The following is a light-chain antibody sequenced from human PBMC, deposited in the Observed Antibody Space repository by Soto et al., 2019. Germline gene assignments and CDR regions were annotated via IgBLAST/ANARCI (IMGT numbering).Light chain of an antibody. Sequence: EIVLTHSPGTLSLSPCERSTLSCSASQSVRSSHLAWYQQMPGQAPRLLIYDASNRATGIPDRFSGSGSGTDFTLTISRLEPEDFAVYYCQQYGSSPPIAFGQGTRLEIK. CDR2: DAS. CDR3: QQYGSSPPIA. V-gene: IGKV3-20*01. CDR1: QSVRSSH. J-gene: IGKJ5*01.